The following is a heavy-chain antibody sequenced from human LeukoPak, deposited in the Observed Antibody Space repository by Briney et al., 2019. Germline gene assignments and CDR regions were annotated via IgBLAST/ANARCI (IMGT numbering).Heavy chain of an antibody. CDR3: ARASPGVDAFDI. J-gene: IGHJ3*02. V-gene: IGHV1-8*01. CDR1: GYTFTSYD. CDR2: MNPNSGNT. Sequence: GASVKVSCKASGYTFTSYDINWVRQATGQGLEWMGWMNPNSGNTGYAQKFQGRVTMTRSTSISTAYMELSSLRSEDTAVYYCARASPGVDAFDIWGQGTMVTVSS. D-gene: IGHD3-10*01.